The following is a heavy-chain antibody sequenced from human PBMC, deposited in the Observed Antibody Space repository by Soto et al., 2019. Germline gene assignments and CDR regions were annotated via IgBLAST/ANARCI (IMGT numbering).Heavy chain of an antibody. CDR2: IHSTRSP. D-gene: IGHD4-17*01. CDR1: GDSVSKYY. CDR3: ARSPAYGDYANLDT. Sequence: SETLSLTCTVSGDSVSKYYWNWIRQPAGKGLEWIGRIHSTRSPNYNPYLKSRVTMSVDTSKNQFSLKLNLTSVTDADTAVYYCARSPAYGDYANLDTWGQGTLVTVSS. J-gene: IGHJ5*02. V-gene: IGHV4-4*07.